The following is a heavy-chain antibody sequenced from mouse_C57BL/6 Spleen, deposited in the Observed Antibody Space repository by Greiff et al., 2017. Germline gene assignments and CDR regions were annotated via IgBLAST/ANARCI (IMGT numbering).Heavy chain of an antibody. CDR2: IHPNSGST. J-gene: IGHJ4*01. V-gene: IGHV1-64*01. Sequence: VQLQQPGAELVKPGASVKLSCKASGYTFTSYWMHWVKQRPGQGLEWIGMIHPNSGSTNYNEKFKSKATLTVDKSSSTAYMLLSSLTSEDSAVYYCARSDGSSRYYAMDYWGQGTSVTVSS. CDR3: ARSDGSSRYYAMDY. D-gene: IGHD1-1*01. CDR1: GYTFTSYW.